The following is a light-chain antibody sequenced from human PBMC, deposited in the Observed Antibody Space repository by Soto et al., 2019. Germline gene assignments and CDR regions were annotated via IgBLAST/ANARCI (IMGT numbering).Light chain of an antibody. CDR3: QQYGSSPRT. CDR2: GAS. CDR1: QSIGSSY. J-gene: IGKJ1*01. V-gene: IGKV3-20*01. Sequence: EIVLTQSPGTLSLSPGATALSSFTASQSIGSSYLAWYQQTPGQAPRLLIYGASSRATGIPDRFSGSGSGTDFTLTISRLEPEEFAVYYCQQYGSSPRTFGQGTKV.